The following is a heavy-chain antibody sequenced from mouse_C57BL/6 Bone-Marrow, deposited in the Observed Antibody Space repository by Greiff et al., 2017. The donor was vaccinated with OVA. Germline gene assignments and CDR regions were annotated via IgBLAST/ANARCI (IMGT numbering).Heavy chain of an antibody. CDR2: ILPRIGRT. CDR1: DSEVFPIAY. D-gene: IGHD3-3*01. Sequence: VQLVESGSELRSPGSSVKLSCKDFDSEVFPIAYMSWVRQKPGHGFEWIGGILPRIGRTIYGEKFEDKATLDADTLSNTAYLELNSLTSEDSAIYYCARGDPFYWYFDVWGTGTTVTVSS. J-gene: IGHJ1*03. V-gene: IGHV15-2*01. CDR3: ARGDPFYWYFDV.